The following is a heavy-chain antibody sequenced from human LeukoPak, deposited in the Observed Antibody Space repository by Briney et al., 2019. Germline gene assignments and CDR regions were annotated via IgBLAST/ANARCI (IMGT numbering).Heavy chain of an antibody. V-gene: IGHV1-46*01. CDR3: ARDLAEIDSYYYGSGSPGGVDY. Sequence: ASVKVSCKASGYTFTSYYMHWVRQAPGQGLEWMGIINPSGGSTSYAQKFQGRVTMTRDTSTSTVYMELSSLRSEDTAVYYCARDLAEIDSYYYGSGSPGGVDYWGQGTLVTVSS. CDR2: INPSGGST. J-gene: IGHJ4*02. D-gene: IGHD3-10*01. CDR1: GYTFTSYY.